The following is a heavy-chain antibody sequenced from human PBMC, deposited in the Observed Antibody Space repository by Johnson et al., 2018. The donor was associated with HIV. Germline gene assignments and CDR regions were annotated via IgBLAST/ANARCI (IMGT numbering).Heavy chain of an antibody. CDR2: IGTAGDT. J-gene: IGHJ3*02. V-gene: IGHV3-13*01. Sequence: VQLVESGGGLVQPGGSLRLSCAASGFTFSSYDMHWVRQATGKGLEWVSAIGTAGDTYYPGSVKGRFTISRDNSKNTVYLQMNSLRAEDTALYYCARDGAYSYFAFDMWGQGTMVTVSS. D-gene: IGHD5-18*01. CDR3: ARDGAYSYFAFDM. CDR1: GFTFSSYD.